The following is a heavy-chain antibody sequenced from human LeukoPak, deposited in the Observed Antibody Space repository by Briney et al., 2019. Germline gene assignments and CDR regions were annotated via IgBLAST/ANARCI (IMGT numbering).Heavy chain of an antibody. CDR2: IYYSGTT. V-gene: IGHV4-30-4*08. Sequence: SETLSLTCTVSGGSISGTDYHWSWLRQPPGKGLEWIGYIYYSGTTHYNPSLKSLVTISVDTSQNQFSLILSSVTAADTAVYYCAREEGGYSACGIHYWGQGTLVTVSS. CDR3: AREEGGYSACGIHY. CDR1: GGSISGTDYH. J-gene: IGHJ4*02. D-gene: IGHD5-12*01.